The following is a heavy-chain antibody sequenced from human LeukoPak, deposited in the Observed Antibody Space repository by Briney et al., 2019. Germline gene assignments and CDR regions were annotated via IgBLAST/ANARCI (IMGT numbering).Heavy chain of an antibody. D-gene: IGHD2-15*01. CDR3: AKDSPTLYCSGGSCYFDY. J-gene: IGHJ4*02. Sequence: PGGSLRLSCAASGFTFSSYAVSWVRQAPGKGLEWVSAISGSGGSTYYADSVKGRFTISRDSSKNTLYLQMSSLRAEDTAVYYCAKDSPTLYCSGGSCYFDYWGQGTLVTVSS. V-gene: IGHV3-23*01. CDR2: ISGSGGST. CDR1: GFTFSSYA.